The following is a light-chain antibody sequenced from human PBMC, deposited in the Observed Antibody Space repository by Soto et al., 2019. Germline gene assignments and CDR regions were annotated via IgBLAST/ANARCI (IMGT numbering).Light chain of an antibody. CDR2: DAS. Sequence: EFVLTQSPGTLSLSPGERATLSCRASQTVRNNYLAWYQQKPGQAPKLLIHDASTRATGLPARFSGRVSGAEFTLTISSLQSEDFAVYYCQHYNNWPLTFGAGTKVDIK. CDR1: QTVRNN. J-gene: IGKJ4*01. CDR3: QHYNNWPLT. V-gene: IGKV3-15*01.